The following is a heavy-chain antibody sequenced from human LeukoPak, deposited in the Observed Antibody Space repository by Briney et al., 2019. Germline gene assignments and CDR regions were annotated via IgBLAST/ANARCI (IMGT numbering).Heavy chain of an antibody. V-gene: IGHV4-61*02. CDR3: ARVAGEYCSSTSCYFNYYYYYMDV. J-gene: IGHJ6*03. CDR2: IYTSGST. D-gene: IGHD2-2*01. Sequence: SETLSLTCTVSGGSISSGSYYWSWIRQPAGKGLEWIGRIYTSGSTNYNPSLKSRVTMSVDTSKNQFSLKLSSVTAADTAVYYCARVAGEYCSSTSCYFNYYYYYMDVWGKGTTVTVSS. CDR1: GGSISSGSYY.